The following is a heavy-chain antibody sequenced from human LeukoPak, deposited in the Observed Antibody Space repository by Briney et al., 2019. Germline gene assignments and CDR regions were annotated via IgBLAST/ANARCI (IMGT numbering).Heavy chain of an antibody. D-gene: IGHD5-18*01. J-gene: IGHJ4*02. Sequence: GGSLRLSCAASGFTFSSYAMNWVRQAPGKGLEWVSGISDSGDSTYYADSVKGRFTFSRDNSKNALHLQMNSLRAEDTAVYYCAKSNSYGFGFDYWGQGTLVTVSS. CDR2: ISDSGDST. CDR1: GFTFSSYA. V-gene: IGHV3-23*01. CDR3: AKSNSYGFGFDY.